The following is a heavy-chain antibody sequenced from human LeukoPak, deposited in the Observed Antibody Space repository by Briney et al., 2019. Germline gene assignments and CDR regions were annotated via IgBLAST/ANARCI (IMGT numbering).Heavy chain of an antibody. V-gene: IGHV3-23*01. CDR2: IVGDGYKA. D-gene: IGHD2-15*01. CDR1: GFTFSSYA. CDR3: AKDIVFLFGDP. Sequence: GGSLRLSCAASGFTFSSYAMNWVRQVPGKGLEWVATIVGDGYKAYYADSVKGRFVIPRDNSQNTLYLQMNSLRAEDTSIYYCAKDIVFLFGDPRGQEALVTVSS. J-gene: IGHJ5*02.